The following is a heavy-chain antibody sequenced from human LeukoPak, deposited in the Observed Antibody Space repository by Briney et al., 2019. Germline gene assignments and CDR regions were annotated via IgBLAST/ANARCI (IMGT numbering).Heavy chain of an antibody. V-gene: IGHV3-7*01. CDR2: MKPDGSEI. Sequence: GSLRLSCAASGFTFTTYWMSWVRQAPGKGLEWVANMKPDGSEIIYVDSVKGRFTISRDNAMNTLYLQINSLRAEDSALYYCTRDMQGGRLYLVGSQNDWGQGTLVTVSP. D-gene: IGHD1-26*01. CDR1: GFTFTTYW. CDR3: TRDMQGGRLYLVGSQND. J-gene: IGHJ4*02.